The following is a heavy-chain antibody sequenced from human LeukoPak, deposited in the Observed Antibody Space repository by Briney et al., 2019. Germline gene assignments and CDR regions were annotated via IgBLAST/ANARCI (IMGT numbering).Heavy chain of an antibody. Sequence: ASVNVSCKASGYTFTDYYMHWVRQAPGQGFEWMGWINPNDGDTNYAQKFQGRVTMTRDTSISTAHMEVSRLRSDDTAVYYCARANFLYCSSTTCLFDYWGQGTLVTVSS. CDR1: GYTFTDYY. CDR3: ARANFLYCSSTTCLFDY. V-gene: IGHV1-2*02. J-gene: IGHJ4*02. CDR2: INPNDGDT. D-gene: IGHD2-2*01.